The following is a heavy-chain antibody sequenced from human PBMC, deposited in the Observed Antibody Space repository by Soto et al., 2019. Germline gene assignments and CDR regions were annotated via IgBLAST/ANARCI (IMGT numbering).Heavy chain of an antibody. J-gene: IGHJ6*02. CDR1: GYTFTSYD. V-gene: IGHV1-8*01. Sequence: QVQLVQSGAEVKKPGGSVKVTCKASGYTFTSYDINWVRQATGQGLEWMGWMNPNSGNTGYAQKFQGRVTMTRNTSISTAYMELSSLRSEDTAVYYCARERTGTTSMDVWGQGTTVTVSS. CDR2: MNPNSGNT. D-gene: IGHD1-1*01. CDR3: ARERTGTTSMDV.